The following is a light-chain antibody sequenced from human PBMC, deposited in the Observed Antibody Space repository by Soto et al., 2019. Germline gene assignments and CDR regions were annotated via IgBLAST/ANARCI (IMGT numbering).Light chain of an antibody. CDR2: DVS. Sequence: QSALTQPASVSGSPGQSITISCTGTSSDVGGYNYVSWYQQHPGKAPKLMIYDVSNRPSGVSNRFSGSKSGNTASLTISGLQAEDEADYYCSSYTSSSTLVFGTGPSSPS. CDR3: SSYTSSSTLV. J-gene: IGLJ1*01. CDR1: SSDVGGYNY. V-gene: IGLV2-14*01.